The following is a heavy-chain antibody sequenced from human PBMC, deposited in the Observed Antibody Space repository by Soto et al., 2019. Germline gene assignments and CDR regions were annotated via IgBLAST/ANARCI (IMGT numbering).Heavy chain of an antibody. D-gene: IGHD3-22*01. CDR1: GYTFTSHW. CDR3: AALFYYDSKGGFDY. Sequence: GESMKISCKGSGYTFTSHWIAWVRQMPGKGLEWMGIIYADNSDTKYSPSFQGQVTISADKSISTAYLQWSSLKASDTAMYYCAALFYYDSKGGFDYWGQGTLVTVSS. J-gene: IGHJ4*02. V-gene: IGHV5-51*01. CDR2: IYADNSDT.